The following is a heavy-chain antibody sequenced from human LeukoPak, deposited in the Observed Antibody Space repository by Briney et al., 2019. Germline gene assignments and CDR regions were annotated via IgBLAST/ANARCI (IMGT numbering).Heavy chain of an antibody. CDR2: IYTSGST. V-gene: IGHV4-4*07. Sequence: SETLSLTCTVSGGSISSYYWSWIRQPAGKGLEWIGRIYTSGSTNYNPSLKSRVTMPVDTSKNQFSLKLSSVTAADTAVYYCARFRVSTSCCSNWFDPWGQGTLVTVSS. J-gene: IGHJ5*02. D-gene: IGHD2-2*01. CDR1: GGSISSYY. CDR3: ARFRVSTSCCSNWFDP.